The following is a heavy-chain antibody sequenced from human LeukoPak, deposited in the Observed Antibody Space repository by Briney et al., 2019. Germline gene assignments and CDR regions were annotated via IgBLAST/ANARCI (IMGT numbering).Heavy chain of an antibody. V-gene: IGHV1-69*01. J-gene: IGHJ4*02. CDR1: GGTFSSYA. CDR2: IIPIFGTA. CDR3: AREYCSSTSCLYYFDY. D-gene: IGHD2-2*01. Sequence: SVKVSCKASGGTFSSYAISWVRQAPGQGLEWMGGIIPIFGTANCAQKFQGRVTITADESTSTAYMELSSLRSEDTAVYYCAREYCSSTSCLYYFDYWGQGTLVTVSS.